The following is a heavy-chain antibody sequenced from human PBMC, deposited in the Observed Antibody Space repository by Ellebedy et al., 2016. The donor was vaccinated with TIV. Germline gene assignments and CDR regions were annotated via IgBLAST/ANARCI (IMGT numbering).Heavy chain of an antibody. CDR3: AKDVTGSTH. V-gene: IGHV3-30*18. J-gene: IGHJ1*01. CDR2: ISSDGSNK. Sequence: GGSLRLSXAASGFTFSTYDMHWVRQAPGAGLEWLAVISSDGSNKYYAESVMGRFTISRDNSKNTLYLQMNSLRAEDTAVYYCAKDVTGSTHWGQGTLVTVSS. CDR1: GFTFSTYD. D-gene: IGHD1-7*01.